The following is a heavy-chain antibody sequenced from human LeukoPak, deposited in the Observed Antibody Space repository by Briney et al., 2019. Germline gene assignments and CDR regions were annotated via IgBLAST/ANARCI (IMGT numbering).Heavy chain of an antibody. V-gene: IGHV4-30-2*01. J-gene: IGHJ5*02. Sequence: SQTLSLTCTVSGYAPISGGFSWNWIRQPPGKGLEWIGCIYDRGPAHYNPSLKSRFTISVDRPKNQFFLNVTSLTAADTAVYYCARSRQASGLFSSWGQGTLVVVSS. CDR3: ARSRQASGLFSS. D-gene: IGHD3-10*01. CDR1: GYAPISGGFS. CDR2: IYDRGPA.